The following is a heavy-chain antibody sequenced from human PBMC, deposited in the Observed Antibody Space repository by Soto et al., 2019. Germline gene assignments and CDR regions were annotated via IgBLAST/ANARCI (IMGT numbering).Heavy chain of an antibody. Sequence: GGSLRLSCAASGFTVSSNYMSWVRQAPGKGLEWVSVIYSGGSTYYADSVKGRFTISRDNSKNTLYLQMNSLRAEDTAVYYCAREWEHYDPNGRDYWGQGTLVTVSS. CDR3: AREWEHYDPNGRDY. J-gene: IGHJ4*02. D-gene: IGHD1-26*01. CDR1: GFTVSSNY. V-gene: IGHV3-53*01. CDR2: IYSGGST.